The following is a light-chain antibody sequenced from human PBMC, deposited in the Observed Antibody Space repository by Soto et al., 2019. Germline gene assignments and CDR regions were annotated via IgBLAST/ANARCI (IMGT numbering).Light chain of an antibody. Sequence: DIQMTQSPSTLSASVGDRVIITCRASQSIDSWLAWYQQKPGKAPKLLIYKTSNLESGVPSRFSGSGSGTEFSLTISSLQPDDFATYYCQQYKSFSLTFGGGTKVDIK. J-gene: IGKJ4*01. CDR3: QQYKSFSLT. CDR1: QSIDSW. V-gene: IGKV1-5*03. CDR2: KTS.